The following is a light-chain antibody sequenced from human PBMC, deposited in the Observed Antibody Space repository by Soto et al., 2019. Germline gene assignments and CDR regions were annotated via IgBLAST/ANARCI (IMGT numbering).Light chain of an antibody. CDR2: EVS. CDR3: SSYTATTRL. V-gene: IGLV2-14*01. Sequence: QSALTQPASVSGSPGQSITISCTGTSSDIGSNNYVSWFQQRPGKAPTLIIYEVSNRPSGVSTLFSGSKSGNTASLTISGLLPEDEAEYYCSSYTATTRLFGGGTKVTVL. J-gene: IGLJ3*02. CDR1: SSDIGSNNY.